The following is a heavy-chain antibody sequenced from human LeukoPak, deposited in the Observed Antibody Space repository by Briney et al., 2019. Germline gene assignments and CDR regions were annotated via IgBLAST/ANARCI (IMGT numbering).Heavy chain of an antibody. CDR3: ASSGYYYARPGH. CDR1: GGSFSGYY. J-gene: IGHJ1*01. D-gene: IGHD3-10*01. CDR2: INHSGST. V-gene: IGHV4-34*01. Sequence: SETLSLTCAVYGGSFSGYYWSWIRQPPGKGLEWIGEINHSGSTNYNPSLKSRVTISVDTSKNQFSLKLSSVTAADTAVYYCASSGYYYARPGHCGQGTLVTVSS.